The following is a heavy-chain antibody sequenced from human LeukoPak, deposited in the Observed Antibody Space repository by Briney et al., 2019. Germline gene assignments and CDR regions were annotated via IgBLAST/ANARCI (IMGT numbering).Heavy chain of an antibody. J-gene: IGHJ4*02. CDR3: ARGPQYSGSYY. V-gene: IGHV4-34*01. D-gene: IGHD1-26*01. CDR1: GGSFSGYY. CDR2: INHSGST. Sequence: SETLSLTCAVYGGSFSGYYWSWIRQPPGKGLEWIGEINHSGSTNYNPSLKRRVTISVDTSKNQFSLKLSSVTAADTAVYYCARGPQYSGSYYWGQGTLVTVSS.